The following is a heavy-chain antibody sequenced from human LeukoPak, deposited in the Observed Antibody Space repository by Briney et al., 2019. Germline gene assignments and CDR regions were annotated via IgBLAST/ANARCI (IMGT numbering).Heavy chain of an antibody. Sequence: SETLSLTCTVSGGSISSSSYYWGWIRQPPGKGLEWIGSIYYSGSTYYNPSLKSRVTISVDTSKNQFSLKLSSVTAADTAVYYCARDLGIAVAKTISTWFDPWGQGALVTVSS. CDR3: ARDLGIAVAKTISTWFDP. J-gene: IGHJ5*02. CDR2: IYYSGST. CDR1: GGSISSSSYY. V-gene: IGHV4-39*01. D-gene: IGHD6-19*01.